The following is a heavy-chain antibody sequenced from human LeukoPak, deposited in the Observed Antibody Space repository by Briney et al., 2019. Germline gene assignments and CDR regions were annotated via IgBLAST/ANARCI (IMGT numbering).Heavy chain of an antibody. V-gene: IGHV3-33*01. D-gene: IGHD2-15*01. CDR3: ARAALRYCSGGSCYKDYWGQGTLVTVSCDYVVLNPMHYFDY. J-gene: IGHJ4*02. Sequence: GGSLRLSCAASGFTFSSYGMHWVRQAPGKGLEWVAVIWYDGSNKYYADSVKGRFTISRDNSKNTLYLQMNSLRAEDTAVYYCARAALRYCSGGSCYKDYWGQGTLVTVSCDYVVLNPMHYFDYWGQGTQVTVSS. CDR2: IWYDGSNK. CDR1: GFTFSSYG.